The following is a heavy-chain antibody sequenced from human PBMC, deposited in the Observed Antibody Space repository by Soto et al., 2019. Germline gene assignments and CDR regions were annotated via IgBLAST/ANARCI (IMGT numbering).Heavy chain of an antibody. V-gene: IGHV1-69*02. Sequence: QVQLVQSGSEVKKPGSSVRVSCKTSGDTFSIYTISWVRQAPGQGLEWMGRVLPFLDITSYSQRFQGRVTITAARSTTTAYMERTSRRSEDTAVYYCARDRDNSNCPNFAPWGQGPLVTVSS. CDR1: GDTFSIYT. J-gene: IGHJ5*02. CDR2: VLPFLDIT. D-gene: IGHD6-13*01. CDR3: ARDRDNSNCPNFAP.